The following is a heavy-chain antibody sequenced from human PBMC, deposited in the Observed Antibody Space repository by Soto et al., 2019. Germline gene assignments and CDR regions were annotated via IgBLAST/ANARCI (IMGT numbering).Heavy chain of an antibody. CDR2: MNPNSGNT. CDR3: ASAGEAAVAGIVGEI. Sequence: ASVKVSCKASGYTFTSYDINWVRQATGQGLEWMGWMNPNSGNTGYAQKFQGRVTMTRNTSISTAYMELSSLRSEDTAVYYCASAGEAAVAGIVGEIWGQGTLVTVYS. V-gene: IGHV1-8*01. CDR1: GYTFTSYD. J-gene: IGHJ4*02. D-gene: IGHD6-19*01.